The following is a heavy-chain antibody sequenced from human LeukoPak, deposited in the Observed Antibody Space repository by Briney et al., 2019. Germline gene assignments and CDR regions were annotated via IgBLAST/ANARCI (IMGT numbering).Heavy chain of an antibody. CDR3: AKGDSYYDLLTCFDF. D-gene: IGHD3-9*01. CDR1: GFTFSSHW. J-gene: IGHJ4*02. CDR2: INSDGSIT. V-gene: IGHV3-74*01. Sequence: GGSLRLSCAASGFTFSSHWMHWVRQAPGKGLVWVSRINSDGSITSYADSVKGRFTISRDNSKNALYLQMNSLRDEDTAVYYCAKGDSYYDLLTCFDFWGPGTLVTVSS.